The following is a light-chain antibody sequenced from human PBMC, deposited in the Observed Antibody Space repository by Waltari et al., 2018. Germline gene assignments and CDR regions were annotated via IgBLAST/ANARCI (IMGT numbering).Light chain of an antibody. Sequence: DIQMTQSPSYLSDSVGDKVPITCRDSQGINNALAWYQQKPGKDPKLLIYAASSLQSGVPSRFSGSGSGTDFTLTISSLQPVDFAVYYCQQRNSYPLTFGGGTKVEIK. J-gene: IGKJ4*01. CDR3: QQRNSYPLT. CDR1: QGINNA. V-gene: IGKV1-17*01. CDR2: AAS.